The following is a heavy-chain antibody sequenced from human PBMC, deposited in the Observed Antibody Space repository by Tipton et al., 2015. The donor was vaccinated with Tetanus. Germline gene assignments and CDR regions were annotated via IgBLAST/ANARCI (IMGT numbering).Heavy chain of an antibody. CDR1: GFSFRSYW. D-gene: IGHD6-19*01. Sequence: SLRLSCAASGFSFRSYWMSWVRQAPGKGLEWVANIQEDGSQKYYVDSVEGRFTISRDNAKNSLYLQMNSLRVDDTAVYYCARDPPLAVPGPEFDYWGQGTLVTVSS. V-gene: IGHV3-7*01. CDR3: ARDPPLAVPGPEFDY. CDR2: IQEDGSQK. J-gene: IGHJ4*02.